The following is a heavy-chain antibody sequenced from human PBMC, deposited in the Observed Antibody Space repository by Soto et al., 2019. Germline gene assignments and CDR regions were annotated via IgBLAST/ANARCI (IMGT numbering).Heavy chain of an antibody. D-gene: IGHD4-17*01. CDR3: ATLTVTRPTWFDP. CDR1: GFMFSSYW. V-gene: IGHV3-7*01. Sequence: GVSLILSCAASGFMFSSYWMHWVRQAPGKGLEWVANVKFDGSEQYYVDSVKGRFTISRDNAKSSVYLQMDSLRVEDTAVYYCATLTVTRPTWFDPWCPGTLVTVSS. CDR2: VKFDGSEQ. J-gene: IGHJ5*02.